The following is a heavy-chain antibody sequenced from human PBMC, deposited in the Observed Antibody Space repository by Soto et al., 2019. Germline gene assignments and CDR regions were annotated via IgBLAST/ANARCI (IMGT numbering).Heavy chain of an antibody. CDR1: GFTFSSYS. J-gene: IGHJ4*02. CDR3: AREDILGARSFDY. V-gene: IGHV3-48*02. Sequence: QPGGSLRLSCVASGFTFSSYSVNWVRQAPGKGLEWVSYISSGSKTIYYADSVKGRFTVSRDNAKNSQFLQMNSLRDGDTAVYYCAREDILGARSFDYWGRGTLVTVSS. D-gene: IGHD1-26*01. CDR2: ISSGSKTI.